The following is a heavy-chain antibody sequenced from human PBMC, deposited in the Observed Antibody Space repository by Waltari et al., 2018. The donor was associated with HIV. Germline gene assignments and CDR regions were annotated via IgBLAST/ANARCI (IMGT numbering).Heavy chain of an antibody. CDR2: ISSESTNI. V-gene: IGHV3-48*02. J-gene: IGHJ6*02. D-gene: IGHD2-15*01. CDR1: GFTFSRYA. CDR3: ARDTLNFYFGLDV. Sequence: EEQLVESGGGLVQPGGSLGLSCAASGFTFSRYALTWVRQAPGKGLEWIAYISSESTNIQYADSVKGRFTVSRDNAEESLYLEMNSLRDEDTAVYYCARDTLNFYFGLDVWGQGTTVTVSS.